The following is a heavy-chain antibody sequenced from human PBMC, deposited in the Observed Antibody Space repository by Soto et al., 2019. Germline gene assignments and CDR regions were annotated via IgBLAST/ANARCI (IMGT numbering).Heavy chain of an antibody. CDR2: IYYSGST. V-gene: IGHV4-59*01. CDR1: GGSISSYY. J-gene: IGHJ4*02. Sequence: NPSETLSLTCTVSGGSISSYYWSWIRQPPGKGLEWIGYIYYSGSTNYNPSLKSRVTISVDTSKNQFSLKLSSVTAADTAVYYCARMGVDTAMVTLFDYWGQGTLVTVSS. CDR3: ARMGVDTAMVTLFDY. D-gene: IGHD5-18*01.